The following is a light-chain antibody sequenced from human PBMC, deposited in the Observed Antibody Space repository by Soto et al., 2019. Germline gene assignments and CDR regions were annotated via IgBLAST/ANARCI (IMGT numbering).Light chain of an antibody. CDR1: KLGSKY. Sequence: SYELTQPPSVSVSPGQTASITCSGDKLGSKYACWYQQKPGQSPVLVIYQDSKRPSGIPERFSGSNSGNTATLTISGTQAMDEADYYCQAWDSGTVVFGGGTK. CDR2: QDS. V-gene: IGLV3-1*01. J-gene: IGLJ2*01. CDR3: QAWDSGTVV.